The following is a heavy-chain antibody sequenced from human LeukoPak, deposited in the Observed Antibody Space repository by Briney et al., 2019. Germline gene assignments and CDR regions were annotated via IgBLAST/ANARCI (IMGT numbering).Heavy chain of an antibody. V-gene: IGHV3-7*01. CDR1: GFTFSSYW. CDR2: IKQDGCEK. J-gene: IGHJ3*01. CDR3: ARDGEAGYYDFWSGYYIS. Sequence: QAGGSLRLSCAASGFTFSSYWMSWVRQAPGKGLEWVANIKQDGCEKYYVDSVKGRFTISRDNAKNSLYLQMNSLRAEDTAVYYCARDGEAGYYDFWSGYYISWGQGTMVTVSS. D-gene: IGHD3-3*01.